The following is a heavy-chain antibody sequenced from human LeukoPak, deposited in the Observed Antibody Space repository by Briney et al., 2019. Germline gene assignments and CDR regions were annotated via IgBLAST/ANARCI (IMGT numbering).Heavy chain of an antibody. CDR1: DYTFTSYG. D-gene: IGHD2-2*02. V-gene: IGHV1-18*01. CDR3: ARIGLYCSSTSCYTFDY. CDR2: ISAYNGNT. J-gene: IGHJ4*02. Sequence: ASVKVSCRASDYTFTSYGISWVRQAPGQGLEWMGWISAYNGNTNYAQKLQGRVTMTTDTSTSTAYMELRSLRSDDTAVYYCARIGLYCSSTSCYTFDYWGQGTLVTVSS.